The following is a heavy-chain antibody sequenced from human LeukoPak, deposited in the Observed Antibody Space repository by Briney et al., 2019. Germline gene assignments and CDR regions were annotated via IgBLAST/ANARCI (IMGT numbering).Heavy chain of an antibody. Sequence: SVKVSCKASGGTFSSYAISWVRQAPGQGLEWMGRIIPIFGTANYAQKFQGRVTITTDESTSTAYMELSSLRSEDTAVYYCAGDPHMERGLDPWGQGTLVTVSS. CDR3: AGDPHMERGLDP. CDR1: GGTFSSYA. J-gene: IGHJ5*02. D-gene: IGHD2-21*01. CDR2: IIPIFGTA. V-gene: IGHV1-69*05.